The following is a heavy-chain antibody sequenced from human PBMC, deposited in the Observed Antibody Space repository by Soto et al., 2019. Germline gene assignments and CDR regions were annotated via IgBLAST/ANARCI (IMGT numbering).Heavy chain of an antibody. D-gene: IGHD3-22*01. CDR1: GFTFSSYA. CDR3: ARDEYYYDSSGYSVGGVFGFHYYYYGMDV. Sequence: GGSLRLSCAASGFTFSSYAMHWVRQAPGKGLEWVAVISYDGSNKYYADSVKGRFTISRDNSKNTLYLQMNSLRAEDTAVYYCARDEYYYDSSGYSVGGVFGFHYYYYGMDVWGQGTTVTVSS. CDR2: ISYDGSNK. J-gene: IGHJ6*02. V-gene: IGHV3-30-3*01.